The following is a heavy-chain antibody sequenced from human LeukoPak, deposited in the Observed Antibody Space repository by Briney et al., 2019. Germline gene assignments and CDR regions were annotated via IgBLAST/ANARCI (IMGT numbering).Heavy chain of an antibody. CDR3: AKDARRSSGWYFFDH. V-gene: IGHV3-23*01. J-gene: IGHJ4*02. CDR2: ISDSGGTT. Sequence: GGSLRLSCVASGFTFSNLAMGWVRQAPGKGLEWVSVISDSGGTTYYADSVKGRFTISRDNSRNTLYLRMNSLRVEDKAVYYCAKDARRSSGWYFFDHWGQGTLVTVSS. CDR1: GFTFSNLA. D-gene: IGHD6-19*01.